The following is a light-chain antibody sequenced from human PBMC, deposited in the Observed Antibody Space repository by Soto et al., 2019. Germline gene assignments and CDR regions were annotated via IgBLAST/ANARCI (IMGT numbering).Light chain of an antibody. CDR1: QSISPW. Sequence: DIQMTQAPSTLSASIGDRVIITCRASQSISPWLAWYQQKPGKAPKLLISDASILESGVPSRFSGSTSGTEFTITISSLQPDDFATYYCQQYHTYRTFGQGTKVEIK. J-gene: IGKJ1*01. V-gene: IGKV1-5*01. CDR2: DAS. CDR3: QQYHTYRT.